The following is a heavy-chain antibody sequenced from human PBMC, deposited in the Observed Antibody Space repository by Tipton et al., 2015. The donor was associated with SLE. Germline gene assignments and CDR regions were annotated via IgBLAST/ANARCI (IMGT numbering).Heavy chain of an antibody. Sequence: GSLRLSCAASEFTLSSYEMNWVRQAPGKGLEWVSYIDISGTIIFYADSVKGRFTISRDSAKNSLYLQMNSVEAEDTAIYYCARDLWEANRPPGAFDIWGQGTMVTVSS. J-gene: IGHJ3*02. D-gene: IGHD1-26*01. CDR2: IDISGTII. V-gene: IGHV3-48*03. CDR3: ARDLWEANRPPGAFDI. CDR1: EFTLSSYE.